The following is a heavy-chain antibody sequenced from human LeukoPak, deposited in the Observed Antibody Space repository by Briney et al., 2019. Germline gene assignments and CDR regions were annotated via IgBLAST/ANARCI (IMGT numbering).Heavy chain of an antibody. CDR3: AIATGGCSSTSCYTAWVFDY. J-gene: IGHJ4*02. CDR2: INPNSGGT. D-gene: IGHD2-2*02. V-gene: IGHV1-2*02. Sequence: GASVKVSCKASGYTFTGYYMHWVRQAPGQGLEWMGWINPNSGGTNYAQKFQGRVTMTRDTSISTAYMELSRLRSDDTAVYYCAIATGGCSSTSCYTAWVFDYWGQGTLVTVSS. CDR1: GYTFTGYY.